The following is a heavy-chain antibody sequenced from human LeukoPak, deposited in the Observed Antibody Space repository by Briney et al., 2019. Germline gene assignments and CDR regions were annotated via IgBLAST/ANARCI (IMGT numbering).Heavy chain of an antibody. CDR3: ARLEISGTGY. D-gene: IGHD5-12*01. V-gene: IGHV4-39*01. CDR1: GGSISSSSYY. Sequence: SETLSLTCTVSGGSISSSSYYWGWIRQPPGKGLEWIGSIYYSGNTYYNPSLKGRLTISVDTSKNQFSLKLSSVTAADTAVYYCARLEISGTGYWGQGTLVTVSS. J-gene: IGHJ4*02. CDR2: IYYSGNT.